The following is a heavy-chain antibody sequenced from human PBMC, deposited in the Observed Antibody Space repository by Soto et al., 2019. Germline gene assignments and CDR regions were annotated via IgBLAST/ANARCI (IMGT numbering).Heavy chain of an antibody. V-gene: IGHV5-10-1*01. CDR3: ARRKQQLLPEADV. D-gene: IGHD6-13*01. CDR1: GYSFTSYW. J-gene: IGHJ6*02. Sequence: PGESQKISCQGSGYSFTSYWSSWVRQMPGKGLEWMGRIDPTDSYTSYSPSFQGHVTISVDKSISTAYLQWSSLKASDTAVYYCARRKQQLLPEADVWGQGTTVTVSS. CDR2: IDPTDSYT.